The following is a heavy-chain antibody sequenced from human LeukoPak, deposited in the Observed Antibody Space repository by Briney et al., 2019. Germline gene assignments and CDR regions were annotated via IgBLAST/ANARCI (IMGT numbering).Heavy chain of an antibody. V-gene: IGHV3-48*03. Sequence: GGSLRLSCAASGFTFSSYEMNWVRQAPGKGLEWVSYISSSGSTIYYADSVKGRFTISRDNAKNSLYLQMNSLRAEDTAVYYCARARWGDGFYFDYWGQGTLVTVSS. CDR3: ARARWGDGFYFDY. D-gene: IGHD2-21*02. CDR2: ISSSGSTI. J-gene: IGHJ4*02. CDR1: GFTFSSYE.